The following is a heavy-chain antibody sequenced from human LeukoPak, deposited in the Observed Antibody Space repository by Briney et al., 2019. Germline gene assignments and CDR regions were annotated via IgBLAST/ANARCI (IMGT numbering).Heavy chain of an antibody. J-gene: IGHJ3*02. V-gene: IGHV3-21*01. Sequence: PGGSLRLSCAASGFTFSTYSVNWVRQAPGKGLEWVSSISSTSSYIYYADSVKGRFTISRDNTKNSLYLQMNSLRAEDTAVYYCARDEYNWNVDAFDIWGQGTVVTVSS. CDR3: ARDEYNWNVDAFDI. CDR2: ISSTSSYI. CDR1: GFTFSTYS. D-gene: IGHD1-20*01.